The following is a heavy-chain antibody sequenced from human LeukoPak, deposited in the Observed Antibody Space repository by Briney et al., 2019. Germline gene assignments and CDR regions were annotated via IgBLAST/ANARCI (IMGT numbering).Heavy chain of an antibody. Sequence: PGGSLRLSCAASGFTFDDYAMHWVRQAPGKGLEWVSLISWDGGSTYYADSVKGRFTIYRDNSKNSLYLQMNSLRAEDTALYYCAMVGEGDAFDIWGQGTMVTVSS. CDR3: AMVGEGDAFDI. CDR1: GFTFDDYA. J-gene: IGHJ3*02. V-gene: IGHV3-43D*03. CDR2: ISWDGGST. D-gene: IGHD3-16*01.